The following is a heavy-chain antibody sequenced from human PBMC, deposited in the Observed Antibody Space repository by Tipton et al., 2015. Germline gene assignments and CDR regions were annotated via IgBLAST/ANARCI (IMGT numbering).Heavy chain of an antibody. CDR2: ISYSGTT. D-gene: IGHD3-10*01. CDR1: GGSLSSGSYY. V-gene: IGHV4-61*01. J-gene: IGHJ4*02. CDR3: ARHKDSGTYPLDY. Sequence: TLSLTCTASGGSLSSGSYYWSWIRQSPGKGLEWIGYISYSGTTNYNPSLKSRVTISVDTSKNQFFLNLSSVTAADTAVYYCARHKDSGTYPLDYWGQGTLVTVSS.